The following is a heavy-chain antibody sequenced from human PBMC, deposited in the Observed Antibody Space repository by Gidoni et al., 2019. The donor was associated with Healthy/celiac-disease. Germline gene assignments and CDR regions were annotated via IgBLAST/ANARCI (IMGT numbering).Heavy chain of an antibody. CDR2: ISYDGSNK. CDR3: ANDSGYSSGWYLDAFDI. V-gene: IGHV3-30*18. Sequence: QVQLVESGGGVVQPGRSRRLSCAASGFTFSSYGRHWVRQAPGKGLEWVAVISYDGSNKYYADSVKGRFTISRDNSKNTLYLQMNSLRAEDTAVYYCANDSGYSSGWYLDAFDIWGQGTMVTVSS. CDR1: GFTFSSYG. D-gene: IGHD6-19*01. J-gene: IGHJ3*02.